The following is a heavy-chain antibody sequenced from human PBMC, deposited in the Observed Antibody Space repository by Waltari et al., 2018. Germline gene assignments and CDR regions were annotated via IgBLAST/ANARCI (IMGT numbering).Heavy chain of an antibody. D-gene: IGHD1-20*01. V-gene: IGHV1-2*02. Sequence: QAQLMQSRAEVMKPGASVKVFCKASGYTLLDFYIHWVRQAPGQGLEWVGLINPNSSNTKCSQKFHGRVSLTSDAAINTANLELTSRRSYGTAVYYGARDYNYWGQGTPVIVAS. CDR1: GYTLLDFY. CDR2: INPNSSNT. CDR3: ARDYNY. J-gene: IGHJ4*02.